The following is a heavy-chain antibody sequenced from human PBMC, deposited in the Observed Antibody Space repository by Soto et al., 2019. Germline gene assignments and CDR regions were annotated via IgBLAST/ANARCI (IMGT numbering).Heavy chain of an antibody. CDR2: ISGSGGST. J-gene: IGHJ4*02. CDR3: AKDRIESVYCSSTSCYTVDY. V-gene: IGHV3-23*01. CDR1: GFTFSSYA. D-gene: IGHD2-2*02. Sequence: GGSLRLSCAASGFTFSSYAMSWVRQAPGKGLEWVSAISGSGGSTYYADSVKGRFTISRDNSKNTLYLQMNSLRAEDTAVYYCAKDRIESVYCSSTSCYTVDYWGQGTLVTVSS.